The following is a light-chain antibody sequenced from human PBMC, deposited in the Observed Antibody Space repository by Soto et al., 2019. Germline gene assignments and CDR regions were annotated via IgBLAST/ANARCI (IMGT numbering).Light chain of an antibody. CDR1: SGDVGGYDY. CDR3: SSPSSGTPRV. J-gene: IGLJ1*01. CDR2: EVT. Sequence: QSALSQSASVSGSPGQSIAVSCTGTSGDVGGYDYVSWYQQHPDKAPKLMIYEVTKRPSWVSNRFSGSKSGNTASLTISGLQPEDEAAYSCSSPSSGTPRVFASRTTVTVL. V-gene: IGLV2-14*01.